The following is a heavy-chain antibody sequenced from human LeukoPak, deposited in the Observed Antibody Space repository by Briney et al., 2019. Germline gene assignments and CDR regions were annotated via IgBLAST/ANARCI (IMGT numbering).Heavy chain of an antibody. CDR1: GFTFSNFG. J-gene: IGHJ4*02. V-gene: IGHV3-33*08. CDR2: ISDNGRRT. D-gene: IGHD2-15*01. CDR3: ARDRIGKYSIDY. Sequence: PGGSVRLSCAASGFTFSNFGLNWVRQAPGKRLGWVAFISDNGRRTYYLESVKGLFTISRDDSKNTLYLQMNSLRVEDTAVYYCARDRIGKYSIDYWGQGTLVTVSS.